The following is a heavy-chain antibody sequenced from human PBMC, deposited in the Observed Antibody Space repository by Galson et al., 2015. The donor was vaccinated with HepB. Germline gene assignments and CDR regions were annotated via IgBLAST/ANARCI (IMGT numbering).Heavy chain of an antibody. J-gene: IGHJ4*02. CDR2: IWYDGSEK. CDR3: ARDLGFTALGAIDH. CDR1: GFIFSNYG. V-gene: IGHV3-33*01. D-gene: IGHD3-10*01. Sequence: SLRLSCAASGFIFSNYGMYWIRQPPGKGLEWVSNIWYDGSEKYYGDSVKGRFTISRDISKSTVYLQMNSLRVEDTAVYYCARDLGFTALGAIDHWGQGTLVTVSS.